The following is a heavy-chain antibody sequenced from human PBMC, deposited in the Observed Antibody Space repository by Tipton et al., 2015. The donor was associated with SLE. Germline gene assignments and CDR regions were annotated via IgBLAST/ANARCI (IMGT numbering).Heavy chain of an antibody. J-gene: IGHJ4*02. V-gene: IGHV4-39*07. Sequence: TLSLTCTVSGGSISGHSYYWGWIRQPPGKGLEWIGSISYSGVTYYNPSLKSRVTISVDTSKNQFSLKLSSVTAADTAVYYCARVSSSWYGGGFDYWGQGTLVTVSS. CDR2: ISYSGVT. CDR1: GGSISGHSYY. D-gene: IGHD6-13*01. CDR3: ARVSSSWYGGGFDY.